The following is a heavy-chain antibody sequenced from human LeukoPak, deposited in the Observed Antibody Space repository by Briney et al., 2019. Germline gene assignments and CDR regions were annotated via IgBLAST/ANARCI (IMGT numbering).Heavy chain of an antibody. Sequence: GGSLRLSCAASGFTFSSYAMHWVRQAPGKGLEWVAVISYDGSNKYYADSVKGRFTISGDNSKNTLYLQMNSLRAEDTAVYYCARDISYNRVTYYYYYGMDVWGQGTLVTVSS. CDR1: GFTFSSYA. CDR2: ISYDGSNK. V-gene: IGHV3-30-3*01. D-gene: IGHD5-24*01. CDR3: ARDISYNRVTYYYYYGMDV. J-gene: IGHJ6*02.